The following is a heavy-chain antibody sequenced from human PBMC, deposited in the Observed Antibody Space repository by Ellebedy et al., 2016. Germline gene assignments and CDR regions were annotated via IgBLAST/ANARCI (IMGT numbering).Heavy chain of an antibody. V-gene: IGHV3-30-3*01. CDR2: ISPDGNNQ. CDR1: GFIFSAYR. CDR3: AREDGGGPFDY. J-gene: IGHJ4*02. D-gene: IGHD4-23*01. Sequence: GGSLRLSXAASGFIFSAYRMLWVRQAPGKGLEWVAGISPDGNNQYYADSVKGRFTISRDNSKNTLYLEMSSLRPEDTAVYYCAREDGGGPFDYWGQGTLVTVSS.